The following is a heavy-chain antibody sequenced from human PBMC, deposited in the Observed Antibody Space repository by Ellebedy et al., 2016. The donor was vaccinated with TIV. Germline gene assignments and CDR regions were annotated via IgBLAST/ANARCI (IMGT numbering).Heavy chain of an antibody. V-gene: IGHV3-66*01. Sequence: GESLKISCAASGFTFSSYGMHWVRQAPGKGLEWVSVVHRAGDTNSAESVKGRFIISRDNSRNTVYLQMNSLRAEDMAVYYCGRARRDGSNSYLDSWGLGTLVTVSS. CDR2: VHRAGDT. CDR1: GFTFSSYG. J-gene: IGHJ4*02. D-gene: IGHD5-24*01. CDR3: GRARRDGSNSYLDS.